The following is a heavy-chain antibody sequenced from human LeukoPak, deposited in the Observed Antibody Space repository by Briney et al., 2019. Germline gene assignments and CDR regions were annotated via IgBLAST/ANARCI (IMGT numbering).Heavy chain of an antibody. CDR2: SYYSGST. D-gene: IGHD3-10*01. J-gene: IGHJ5*02. CDR1: GGSISSYY. Sequence: SETLSLTCTVSGGSISSYYWSWIRQPPGKGLEWIGYSYYSGSTNYNPSLKSRVTISVDTSKDQFSLKLSSVTAADTAVYYCANYGSGSYRFDPWGQGTLVTVSS. CDR3: ANYGSGSYRFDP. V-gene: IGHV4-59*12.